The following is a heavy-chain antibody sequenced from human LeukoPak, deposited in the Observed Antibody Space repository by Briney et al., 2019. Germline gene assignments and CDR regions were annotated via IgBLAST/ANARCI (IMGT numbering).Heavy chain of an antibody. CDR1: GFIFSSYG. V-gene: IGHV3-23*01. D-gene: IGHD3-22*01. J-gene: IGHJ4*02. CDR2: ISASGGRT. CDR3: AREPYYYDSSGYYYGGAFDI. Sequence: PGGSLRLSCAASGFIFSSYGMSWVRQAPGKGLEWVSAISASGGRTNYADSVKGRFTISRDNSKNTLYLQMNSLRAEDTAVYYCAREPYYYDSSGYYYGGAFDIWGQGTLVTVSS.